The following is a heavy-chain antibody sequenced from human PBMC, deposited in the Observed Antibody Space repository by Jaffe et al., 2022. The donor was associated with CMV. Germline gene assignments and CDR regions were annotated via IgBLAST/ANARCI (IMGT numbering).Heavy chain of an antibody. CDR2: ISSSSSYI. Sequence: EVQLVESGGGLVKPGGSLRLSCAASGFTFSSYSMNWVRQAPGKGLEWVSSISSSSSYIYYADSVKGRFTISRDNAKNSLYLQMNSLRAEDTAVYYCARSRGGGSSGLPGGYWGQGTLVTVSS. CDR1: GFTFSSYS. D-gene: IGHD5-12*01. J-gene: IGHJ4*02. CDR3: ARSRGGGSSGLPGGY. V-gene: IGHV3-21*01.